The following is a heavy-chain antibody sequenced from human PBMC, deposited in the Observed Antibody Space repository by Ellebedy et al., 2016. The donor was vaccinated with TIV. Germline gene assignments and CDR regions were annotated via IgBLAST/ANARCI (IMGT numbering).Heavy chain of an antibody. CDR2: ISYDGSNK. D-gene: IGHD6-6*01. Sequence: GGSLRLSXAASGFTFSSYGMHWVRQAPGKGLEWVAVISYDGSNKYYADSVKGRFTISRDNSKNTLYLQMNSLRAEDTAVYYCAREEQQLVFGGWFDPWGQGTLVTVSS. J-gene: IGHJ5*02. CDR1: GFTFSSYG. CDR3: AREEQQLVFGGWFDP. V-gene: IGHV3-33*05.